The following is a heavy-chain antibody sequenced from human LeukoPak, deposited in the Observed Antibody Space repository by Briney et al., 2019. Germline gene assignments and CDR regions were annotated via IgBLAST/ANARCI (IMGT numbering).Heavy chain of an antibody. J-gene: IGHJ4*02. CDR2: ISGSGGRT. D-gene: IGHD3-22*01. Sequence: GGALRVSCAGSGFTFSSYAVNWVRPAPGKGLEWVSGISGSGGRTDYADSVKGPSTISRDDSRNTVYLQMNSLRAEDTAVYYCAKESPYYSDRDYYFDYWGQGTLVTVSS. V-gene: IGHV3-23*01. CDR3: AKESPYYSDRDYYFDY. CDR1: GFTFSSYA.